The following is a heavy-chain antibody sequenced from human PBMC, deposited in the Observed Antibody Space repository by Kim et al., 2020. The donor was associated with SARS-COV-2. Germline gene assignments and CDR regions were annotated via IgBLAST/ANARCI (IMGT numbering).Heavy chain of an antibody. CDR2: IKQDGSEK. Sequence: GGSLRLSCAASGFTFSSYWMSWVRQAPGKGLEWVANIKQDGSEKYYVDSVKGRFTISRDNAKNSLYLQMNSLRAEDTAVYYCARDTRTYCGGDCPLGYWGQGTLVTVSS. CDR3: ARDTRTYCGGDCPLGY. J-gene: IGHJ4*02. D-gene: IGHD2-21*02. V-gene: IGHV3-7*01. CDR1: GFTFSSYW.